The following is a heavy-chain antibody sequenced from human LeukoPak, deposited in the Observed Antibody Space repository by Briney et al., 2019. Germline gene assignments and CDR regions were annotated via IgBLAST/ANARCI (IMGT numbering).Heavy chain of an antibody. D-gene: IGHD2-21*02. CDR1: GLTISGHW. CDR3: AREWYEYGGDSGGY. J-gene: IGHJ4*02. Sequence: GGSLRLSCAASGLTISGHWMAWVRQAPGKGLEWVAGIKEDGSEAHYVDSVKGRFTISRDNAKNSLYLQMASLRAEDTATYYCAREWYEYGGDSGGYWGQGTLVTVSS. V-gene: IGHV3-7*01. CDR2: IKEDGSEA.